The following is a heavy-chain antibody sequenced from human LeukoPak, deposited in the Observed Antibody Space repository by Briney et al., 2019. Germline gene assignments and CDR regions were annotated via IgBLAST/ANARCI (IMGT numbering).Heavy chain of an antibody. J-gene: IGHJ4*02. D-gene: IGHD6-6*01. Sequence: GGSLRLSCAASGFAVSNNYMTWVRQAPGKGLECVAVIYSGGSTYYAESVKGRFTISRDNSKNTLYLQMNSLRAEDTAVYYCAKDRRQLGGFDYWGQGTLVTVSS. CDR3: AKDRRQLGGFDY. CDR1: GFAVSNNY. V-gene: IGHV3-66*01. CDR2: IYSGGST.